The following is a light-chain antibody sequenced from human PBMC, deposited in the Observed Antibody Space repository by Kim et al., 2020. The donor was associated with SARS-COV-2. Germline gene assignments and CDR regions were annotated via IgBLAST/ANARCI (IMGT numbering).Light chain of an antibody. Sequence: IQMTQSPSSLSASVGDRVTLTCQASQDISNYLTWYHQKPGKAPKLLIFDASNLETGVPSRFSGSGSGTGFTLTISSLQSEDIGTYYCQQYENDPLTFGGGTKVDIK. V-gene: IGKV1-33*01. CDR2: DAS. CDR3: QQYENDPLT. J-gene: IGKJ4*01. CDR1: QDISNY.